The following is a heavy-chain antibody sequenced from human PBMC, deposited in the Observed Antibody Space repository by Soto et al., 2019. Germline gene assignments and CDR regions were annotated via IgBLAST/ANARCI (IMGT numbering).Heavy chain of an antibody. CDR2: ISGSGDST. D-gene: IGHD3-10*01. CDR1: GFTFSSYA. Sequence: EVQLLESGGGLVQPGGSLRLSCAASGFTFSSYAMRWVRQAPGKGLEWVSAISGSGDSTYYADSVKGRFTISRDNSKNTLYRQMNSLSAEDTAVYYCAKRGSGSYYADWGQGTLVTVSS. J-gene: IGHJ4*02. V-gene: IGHV3-23*01. CDR3: AKRGSGSYYAD.